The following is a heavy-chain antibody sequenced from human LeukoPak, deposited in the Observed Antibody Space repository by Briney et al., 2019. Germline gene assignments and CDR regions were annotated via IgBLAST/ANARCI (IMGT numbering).Heavy chain of an antibody. V-gene: IGHV4-4*07. Sequence: SETLSLICTVSGGSISSYYWSWIRQPAGKGLEWIGRIYTSGSTNYNPSLKSRVTMSVDTSKNQFSLKLSSVTAADTAVYYCARDRSSGFIGYGMDVWGQGTTVTVSS. CDR3: ARDRSSGFIGYGMDV. CDR2: IYTSGST. J-gene: IGHJ6*02. CDR1: GGSISSYY. D-gene: IGHD6-19*01.